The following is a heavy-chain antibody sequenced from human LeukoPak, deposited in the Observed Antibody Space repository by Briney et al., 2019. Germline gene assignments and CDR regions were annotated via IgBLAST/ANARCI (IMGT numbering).Heavy chain of an antibody. V-gene: IGHV3-23*01. D-gene: IGHD3-9*01. CDR3: ARSGQYYDILTGYYSPFDY. CDR1: GFTLSSYA. CDR2: ISDNA. Sequence: PGGSLRLSCAASGFTLSSYAMSWVRQTPGKGLEWVSTISDNAYYADSVKGRFTISRDNSKNTLHLQMNSLRAEDTAVYYCARSGQYYDILTGYYSPFDYWGQGTLVTVSS. J-gene: IGHJ4*02.